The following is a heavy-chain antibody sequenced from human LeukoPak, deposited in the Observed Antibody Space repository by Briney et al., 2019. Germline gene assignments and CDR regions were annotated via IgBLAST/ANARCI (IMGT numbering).Heavy chain of an antibody. Sequence: SQTLSLTCAVSGGSISSGGYSWSWIRQPPGKGLEWIGYIYHSGSTYYNPSLKSRVTISVDRSKNQFSLKLSSVTAADTAVYYCAKDAYSNPDYWGQGTLVTVSS. V-gene: IGHV4-30-2*01. D-gene: IGHD4-11*01. CDR2: IYHSGST. CDR1: GGSISSGGYS. J-gene: IGHJ4*02. CDR3: AKDAYSNPDY.